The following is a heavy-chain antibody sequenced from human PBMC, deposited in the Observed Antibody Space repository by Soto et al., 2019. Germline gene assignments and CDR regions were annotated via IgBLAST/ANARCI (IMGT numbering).Heavy chain of an antibody. CDR3: AKGRRSAIIVVVPAATGWFDP. CDR1: GFTFSSYA. CDR2: ISGSGGST. V-gene: IGHV3-23*01. D-gene: IGHD2-2*01. Sequence: EVQLLESGGGLVQPGGSLRLSCAASGFTFSSYAMSWVRQAPGKGLEWVSAISGSGGSTYYADSVKGRFTISRDNSKNTLYLQMNSLRAEDTAVYYCAKGRRSAIIVVVPAATGWFDPWGQGTLVTVSS. J-gene: IGHJ5*02.